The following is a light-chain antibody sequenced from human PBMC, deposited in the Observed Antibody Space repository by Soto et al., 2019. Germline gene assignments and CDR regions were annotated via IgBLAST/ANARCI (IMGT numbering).Light chain of an antibody. Sequence: QSALTQPASVSGSPGQSITISCTGTSSDVGGYNYVSWYQQHPGKAPKLIIYEVSNRPSGVSNRFSGSKSGNTASLTISGLQAEDEADHYCNSYTSKSMGVFGTGTKLTVL. J-gene: IGLJ1*01. CDR2: EVS. V-gene: IGLV2-14*01. CDR3: NSYTSKSMGV. CDR1: SSDVGGYNY.